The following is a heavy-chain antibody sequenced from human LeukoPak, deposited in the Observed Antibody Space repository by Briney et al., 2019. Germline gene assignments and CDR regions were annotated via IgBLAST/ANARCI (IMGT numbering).Heavy chain of an antibody. V-gene: IGHV1-2*02. Sequence: GASVKVSCKASGYTFTDYYIHWVRQAPGQGLEWMGWITPNSGGTNYAQKFQGGVTMTRDTSISTASLELRSLTSDDTAVYYCARLEGTGYRGGWFDPWGQGSLVTVSS. CDR3: ARLEGTGYRGGWFDP. J-gene: IGHJ5*02. CDR1: GYTFTDYY. D-gene: IGHD3-9*01. CDR2: ITPNSGGT.